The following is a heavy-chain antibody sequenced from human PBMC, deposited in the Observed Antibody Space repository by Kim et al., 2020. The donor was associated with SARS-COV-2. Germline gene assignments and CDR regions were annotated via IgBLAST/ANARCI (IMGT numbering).Heavy chain of an antibody. V-gene: IGHV3-49*04. J-gene: IGHJ5*02. CDR1: GFTFGDYA. Sequence: GGSLRLSCTASGFTFGDYAMSWVRQAPGKGLEWVGCISSNAYGRTYEYAASVKGRFTIARDDCKGIAYLHMDSLETADTVVYYCTRDGWSRKWFDPWGQGTLVPVSS. CDR2: ISSNAYGRTY. D-gene: IGHD3-10*01. CDR3: TRDGWSRKWFDP.